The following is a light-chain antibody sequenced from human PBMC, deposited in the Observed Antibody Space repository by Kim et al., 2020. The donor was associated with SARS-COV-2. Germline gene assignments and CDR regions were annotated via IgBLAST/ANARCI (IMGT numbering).Light chain of an antibody. CDR3: HQYDSYPLT. CDR1: QSISRE. Sequence: DIQMTQSHSTLSASLGDRVTITCRASQSISRELAWYQQKPGKAPKFLIYQASSLESGVPSRFSGSGSGTEFTLTISSLQPDDSATYYCHQYDSYPLTFGGGTKVDIK. J-gene: IGKJ4*01. V-gene: IGKV1-5*03. CDR2: QAS.